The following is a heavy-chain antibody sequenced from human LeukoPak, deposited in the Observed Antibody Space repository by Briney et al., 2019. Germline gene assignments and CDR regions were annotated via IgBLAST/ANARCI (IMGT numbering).Heavy chain of an antibody. CDR2: INPSGGST. D-gene: IGHD3-10*01. CDR3: ARGQGITMVRGHMDV. Sequence: ASVKVSCKASGYTFTSYYMHWVRQAPGQGLEWMGIINPSGGSTSYAQKLQGRVTMTTDTSTSTAYMELRSLRSDDTAVYYCARGQGITMVRGHMDVWGQGTLVTVSS. CDR1: GYTFTSYY. V-gene: IGHV1-46*01. J-gene: IGHJ4*02.